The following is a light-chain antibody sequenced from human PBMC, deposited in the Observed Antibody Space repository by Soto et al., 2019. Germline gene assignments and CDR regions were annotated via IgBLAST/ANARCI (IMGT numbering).Light chain of an antibody. CDR2: AAS. J-gene: IGKJ1*01. CDR3: KQLNSYPWT. Sequence: IQLTQSPSSLSASVGDRVTITCRASQGTSSYLAWYQQKPGKAPKLLIYAASTLQSGVPSRFSGSGSGTYFALTISSLQPEDFATYSCKQLNSYPWTFGQGTMVEIK. V-gene: IGKV1-9*01. CDR1: QGTSSY.